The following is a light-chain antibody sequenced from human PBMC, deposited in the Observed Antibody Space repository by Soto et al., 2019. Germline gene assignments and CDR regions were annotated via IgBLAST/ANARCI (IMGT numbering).Light chain of an antibody. J-gene: IGLJ2*01. Sequence: QSVLTQPPSVPGAPGQRVTISCTGSSSNTGAGYDVHWYQQLPGTAPKLLIYGNSNRPSGVPDRFSGSKSGTSASLAITGLQAEDEADYYCQSYDSSLSGVVFGGGTKVTVL. CDR1: SSNTGAGYD. CDR2: GNS. CDR3: QSYDSSLSGVV. V-gene: IGLV1-40*01.